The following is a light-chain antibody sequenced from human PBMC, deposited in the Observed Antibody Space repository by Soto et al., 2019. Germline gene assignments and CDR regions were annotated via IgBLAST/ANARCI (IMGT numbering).Light chain of an antibody. CDR3: QKYGGSPPWT. J-gene: IGKJ1*01. CDR2: GAS. CDR1: QSVDSDY. Sequence: EIVMTQSPATLSVSPGERATLSCRAGQSVDSDYLAWYQHKPGRAPRLLIFGASSRAIGIPDRFSGSGSGTEFTLSISRLEPEDFAVYYCQKYGGSPPWTFGRGTK. V-gene: IGKV3-20*01.